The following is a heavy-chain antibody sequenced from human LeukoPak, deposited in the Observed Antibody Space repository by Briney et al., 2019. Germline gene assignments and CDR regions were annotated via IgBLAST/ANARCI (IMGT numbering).Heavy chain of an antibody. CDR2: IYYSGST. CDR1: GGSISSYY. V-gene: IGHV4-59*01. J-gene: IGHJ6*02. Sequence: SETLSLTCSVSGGSISSYYWSWIRQPPGKGLEYIGYIYYSGSTNYNPSLKSRVTISVDTSKDQFSLNVTSVTAADTAVYYCARLKCISTTCPSRYVMDVWGQGTTVTVSS. D-gene: IGHD2-2*01. CDR3: ARLKCISTTCPSRYVMDV.